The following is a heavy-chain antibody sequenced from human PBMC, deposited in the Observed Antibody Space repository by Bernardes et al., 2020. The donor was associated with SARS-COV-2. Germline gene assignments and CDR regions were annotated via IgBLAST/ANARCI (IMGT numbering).Heavy chain of an antibody. Sequence: SETLSLTCTVSGGSISSYYWSWIRQPPGKGLEWIGYIYYSGSTNYNPSLKSRVTISVDTSKNQFSLKLSSVTAADTAVYYCARHAGYYDFWSGSYYYYYMDVWGKGTTVTVSS. CDR3: ARHAGYYDFWSGSYYYYYMDV. J-gene: IGHJ6*03. V-gene: IGHV4-59*08. D-gene: IGHD3-3*01. CDR1: GGSISSYY. CDR2: IYYSGST.